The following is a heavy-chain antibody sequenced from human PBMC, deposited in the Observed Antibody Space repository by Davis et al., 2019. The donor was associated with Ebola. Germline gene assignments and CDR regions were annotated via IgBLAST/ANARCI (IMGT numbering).Heavy chain of an antibody. CDR3: TRAVWSGYSRGAFDI. V-gene: IGHV3-53*01. CDR1: GFSFSNYW. Sequence: PGGSLRLSCIVSGFSFSNYWMSWVRQAPGKGLEWVSVIYSGGGTYYADSVKGRFTISRDNSKNTVYLQMNSLGVEDTAVYFCTRAVWSGYSRGAFDIWGQGTMVTVSS. J-gene: IGHJ3*02. D-gene: IGHD3-3*01. CDR2: IYSGGGT.